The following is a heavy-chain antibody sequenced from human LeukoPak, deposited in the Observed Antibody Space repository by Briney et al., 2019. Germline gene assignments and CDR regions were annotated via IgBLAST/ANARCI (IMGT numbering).Heavy chain of an antibody. D-gene: IGHD2-2*01. J-gene: IGHJ5*02. CDR1: GGTFSSYA. CDR3: ARDGYCSSTSCLGNWFDP. V-gene: IGHV1-69*05. Sequence: ASVKVSCKASGGTFSSYAISWVRQAPGQGLEWMGGIIPIFGTANYAQKFQGRVTITTDESTSTAYMELSSLRSEDTAVYYCARDGYCSSTSCLGNWFDPWGQGTLVTVSS. CDR2: IIPIFGTA.